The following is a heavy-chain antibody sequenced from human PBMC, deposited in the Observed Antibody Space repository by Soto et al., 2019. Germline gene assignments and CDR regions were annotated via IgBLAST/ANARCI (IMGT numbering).Heavy chain of an antibody. J-gene: IGHJ3*02. V-gene: IGHV1-18*01. CDR1: GYSFSNYN. Sequence: ASVKVSCKSSGYSFSNYNFCWVRQAPGQGLEWLGWISGYNGNTNYAQKLQGRVTMTTDSFTSTAYMEPRSLRSDDTAVYYCARDKVWGGFDIWGQGTMVTVSS. D-gene: IGHD3-16*01. CDR2: ISGYNGNT. CDR3: ARDKVWGGFDI.